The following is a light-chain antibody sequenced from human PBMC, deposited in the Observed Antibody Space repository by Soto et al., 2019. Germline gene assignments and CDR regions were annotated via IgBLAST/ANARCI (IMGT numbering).Light chain of an antibody. Sequence: SYELSQPLSVSVALRQTARITCGGYGVGSKNVHWYQQKPGQAPVLVIYKDSNRPSGIPERFSGSNSGNPATLTISRAQAGDEADYYCQVWDKSTYVFGPGTKVTVL. J-gene: IGLJ1*01. CDR3: QVWDKSTYV. CDR1: GVGSKN. V-gene: IGLV3-9*01. CDR2: KDS.